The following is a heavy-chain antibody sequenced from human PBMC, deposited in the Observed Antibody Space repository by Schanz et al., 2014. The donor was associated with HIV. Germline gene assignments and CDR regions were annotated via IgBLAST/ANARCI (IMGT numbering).Heavy chain of an antibody. CDR2: ISYDGTNK. V-gene: IGHV3-30*18. D-gene: IGHD3-22*01. Sequence: VQLLESGGGLVQPGGSLRLSCAASGFTFDSYGIHWVRQAPGKGLEWVAVISYDGTNKKFADSVKGRFTISRDNSKNTLYLQMKSLRPEDTAVYDCAKDRNHYDSRYRGKGNYYYYYGMDVWGQGTTVTVSS. CDR1: GFTFDSYG. CDR3: AKDRNHYDSRYRGKGNYYYYYGMDV. J-gene: IGHJ6*02.